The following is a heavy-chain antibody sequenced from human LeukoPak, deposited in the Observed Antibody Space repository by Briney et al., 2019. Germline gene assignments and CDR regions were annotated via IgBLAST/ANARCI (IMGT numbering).Heavy chain of an antibody. CDR2: NNPNSGDS. D-gene: IGHD2-8*01. Sequence: ASVKVSCKASGYTFTSYYMHWVRQAPGQGLEWMGRNNPNSGDSNYSQKFQGRVTMTRDTSISTAYMEMSRLTFDDTAVYYCARSARHCNNGVCFTDYYIDLWGKGTTVIVSS. V-gene: IGHV1-2*06. CDR3: ARSARHCNNGVCFTDYYIDL. CDR1: GYTFTSYY. J-gene: IGHJ6*03.